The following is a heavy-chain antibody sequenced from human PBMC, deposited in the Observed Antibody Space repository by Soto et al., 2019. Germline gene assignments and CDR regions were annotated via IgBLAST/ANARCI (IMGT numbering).Heavy chain of an antibody. CDR3: ASLAYCGGDCYYDAFDI. J-gene: IGHJ3*02. CDR1: GFTISSNY. D-gene: IGHD2-21*02. CDR2: IYSGGST. Sequence: GGSLRLSCAASGFTISSNYMSWVRQAPGKGLEWVSVIYSGGSTYYADSVKGRFTISRDNSKNTLYLQMNSLRAEDTAVYYCASLAYCGGDCYYDAFDIWGQGTMVTVSS. V-gene: IGHV3-66*01.